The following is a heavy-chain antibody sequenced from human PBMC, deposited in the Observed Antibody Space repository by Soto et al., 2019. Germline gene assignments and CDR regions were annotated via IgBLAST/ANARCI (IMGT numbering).Heavy chain of an antibody. CDR2: ISGSGTT. J-gene: IGHJ4*02. Sequence: GGSLILSCAAYGLTFSSDSMNWVRQGPGKGLEWVSIISGSGTTYYADSVKGRFTISRDNSKSTLYLQMNSLRAEDTAVYYCATSRDGYIYWGQGTLVTVSS. D-gene: IGHD5-12*01. V-gene: IGHV3-23*01. CDR1: GLTFSSDS. CDR3: ATSRDGYIY.